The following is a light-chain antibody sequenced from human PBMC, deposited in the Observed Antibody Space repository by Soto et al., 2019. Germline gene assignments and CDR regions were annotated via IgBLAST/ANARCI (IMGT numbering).Light chain of an antibody. J-gene: IGKJ5*01. CDR1: QTVFNC. CDR3: QQTYSPPLS. CDR2: GTS. Sequence: IQMTQSPSSLSASVGVRVTIPCRTSQTVFNCLNWYQQKERMAPKLLIYGTSKLQGVVPSRFNGSGSGAEFTLTISSLQPEDVATYYCQQTYSPPLSFGQGTRLEIK. V-gene: IGKV1-39*01.